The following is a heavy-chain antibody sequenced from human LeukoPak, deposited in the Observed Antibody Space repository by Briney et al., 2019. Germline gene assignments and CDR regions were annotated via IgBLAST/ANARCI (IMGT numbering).Heavy chain of an antibody. CDR2: IDPSDSYT. V-gene: IGHV5-10-1*01. Sequence: PGESLKISCKGSGYSFTSYWISWVRQMPGKGLEWMGRIDPSDSYTNYSPSFQGHVTISADKSISTAYLQWSSLKASDTAMYYCARLAIVGAKGPHVDYWGQGTLVTVSS. CDR3: ARLAIVGAKGPHVDY. D-gene: IGHD1-26*01. CDR1: GYSFTSYW. J-gene: IGHJ4*02.